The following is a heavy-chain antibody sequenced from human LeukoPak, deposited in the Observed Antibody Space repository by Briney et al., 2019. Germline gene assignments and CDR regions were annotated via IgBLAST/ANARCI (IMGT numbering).Heavy chain of an antibody. V-gene: IGHV3-21*01. CDR3: ARDMFGFEYYFDY. D-gene: IGHD3-10*02. CDR2: ISSSSSYI. Sequence: PGGSLRLSCAASGFTFSSYSMNWVRQAPGKGLEWVSSISSSSSYICYADSVKGRFTISRDNAKNSLYLQMNSLRAEDTAVYYCARDMFGFEYYFDYWGQGTLVTVSS. CDR1: GFTFSSYS. J-gene: IGHJ4*02.